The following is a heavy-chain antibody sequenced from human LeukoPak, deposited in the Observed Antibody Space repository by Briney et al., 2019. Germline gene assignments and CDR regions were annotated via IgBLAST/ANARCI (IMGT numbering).Heavy chain of an antibody. CDR1: GYTFTSYD. J-gene: IGHJ3*02. Sequence: ASVKVSCKASGYTFTSYDINWVRQATGQGLEWMGWMNPNSGNTGYAQKFQGRVTMTRNTSISTAYMELSSLRSEDTAVYYCASRAMATMAFDIWGQGTMVTVSS. V-gene: IGHV1-8*01. CDR3: ASRAMATMAFDI. CDR2: MNPNSGNT. D-gene: IGHD5-24*01.